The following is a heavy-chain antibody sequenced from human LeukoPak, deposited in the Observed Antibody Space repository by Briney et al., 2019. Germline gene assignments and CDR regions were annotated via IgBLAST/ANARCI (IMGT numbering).Heavy chain of an antibody. V-gene: IGHV4-30-2*01. Sequence: SETLSLTCTVSGGSISSGGYYWSWIRQPPGKGLEWIGYIFHSGSTNYNPSLKSRVTISVDTSKNQFSLKLSSVTAADTAVYYCARGLRYQLALAANRKDWFDPWGQGTLVTVSS. CDR2: IFHSGST. J-gene: IGHJ5*02. CDR1: GGSISSGGYY. CDR3: ARGLRYQLALAANRKDWFDP. D-gene: IGHD2-2*01.